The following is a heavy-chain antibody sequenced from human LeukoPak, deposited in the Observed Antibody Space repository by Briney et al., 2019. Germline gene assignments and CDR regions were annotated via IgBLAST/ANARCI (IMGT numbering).Heavy chain of an antibody. CDR1: GFAFSIAW. CDR3: TTDPFLLLWFGELPNWFDP. J-gene: IGHJ5*02. CDR2: IKSKTDGGTT. D-gene: IGHD3-10*01. Sequence: GGSLRLSCAASGFAFSIAWMSWVRQAPGKGLEWVGRIKSKTDGGTTDYAAPVKGRFTISRDDSKNTLYLQMNSLKTEDTAVYYCTTDPFLLLWFGELPNWFDPWGQGTLVTVSS. V-gene: IGHV3-15*01.